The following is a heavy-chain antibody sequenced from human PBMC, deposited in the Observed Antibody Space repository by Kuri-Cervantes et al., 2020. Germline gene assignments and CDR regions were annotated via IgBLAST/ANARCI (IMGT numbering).Heavy chain of an antibody. V-gene: IGHV4-38-2*01. D-gene: IGHD6-13*01. CDR3: ASEYSSSWRWFDP. J-gene: IGHJ5*02. CDR1: DYAITNGYF. Sequence: SQTLSLTCAVYDYAITNGYFWAWIRQPPGKGLEWLGTTDYAGSTYYNPSLKSRATISVDMSKNHFSLKLNSVTAADTAVYYCASEYSSSWRWFDPWGQGTLVTVSS. CDR2: TDYAGST.